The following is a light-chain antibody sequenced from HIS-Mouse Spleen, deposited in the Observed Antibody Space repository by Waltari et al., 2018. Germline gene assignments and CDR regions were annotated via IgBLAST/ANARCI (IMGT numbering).Light chain of an antibody. V-gene: IGLV2-8*01. J-gene: IGLJ2*01. Sequence: QSALTHPPSASGSPGQSVTISCTGTSSDVGGYNYVSWYQQHPGKAPTLMLYEVSKRPSGVPDRFSGSKSGNTASLTVSGLQAEDEADYYCSSYAGSNNFNVVFGGGTKLTVL. CDR1: SSDVGGYNY. CDR3: SSYAGSNNFNVV. CDR2: EVS.